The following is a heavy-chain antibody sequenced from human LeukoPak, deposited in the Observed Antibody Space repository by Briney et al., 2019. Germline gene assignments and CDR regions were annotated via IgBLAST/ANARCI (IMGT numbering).Heavy chain of an antibody. CDR3: ARDQAAAGTPLGMDV. D-gene: IGHD6-13*01. Sequence: ASVKVSCKASGYTFTGYYMHWVRQAPGQGLEWMGWINPNSGGTNYAQKFQGWVTMTRDTSISTAYMELSRLRSDDTAVYYCARDQAAAGTPLGMDVWGQGTTVTVSS. V-gene: IGHV1-2*04. J-gene: IGHJ6*02. CDR2: INPNSGGT. CDR1: GYTFTGYY.